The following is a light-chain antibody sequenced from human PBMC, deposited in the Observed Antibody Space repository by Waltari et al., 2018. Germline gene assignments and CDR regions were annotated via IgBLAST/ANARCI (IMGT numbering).Light chain of an antibody. CDR1: ASNIGGNL. CDR2: RSD. V-gene: IGLV1-44*01. Sequence: QSVLTQPPSASGTPGQRGTISCSGSASNIGGNLVNWYQQLPGKAPKLLIYRSDQRPSGVPDRFSASKTGTSASLAISGLQSEDEADYFCASWDDSLNGHWVFGGGTKVTVL. J-gene: IGLJ3*02. CDR3: ASWDDSLNGHWV.